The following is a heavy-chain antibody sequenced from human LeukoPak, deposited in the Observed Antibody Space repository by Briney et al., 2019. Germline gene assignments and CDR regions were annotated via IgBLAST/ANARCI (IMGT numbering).Heavy chain of an antibody. J-gene: IGHJ3*02. V-gene: IGHV3-9*01. CDR1: GFTFDDYA. CDR3: AKSPYYYDSSGYYDTGGAFDI. CDR2: ISWNSGSI. Sequence: GRSLRLSCAASGFTFDDYAMHWVRHAPGKGLEWVSGISWNSGSIGYADSVKGRFTISRDNAKNSLYLQMNSLRAEDTALYYCAKSPYYYDSSGYYDTGGAFDIWGQGTMVTVSS. D-gene: IGHD3-22*01.